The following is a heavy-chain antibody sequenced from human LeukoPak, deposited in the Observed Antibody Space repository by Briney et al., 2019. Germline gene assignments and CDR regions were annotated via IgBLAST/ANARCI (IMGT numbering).Heavy chain of an antibody. V-gene: IGHV4-59*08. Sequence: SETLSLTCTVSGGSISSYYWSWIRQPPGKGLEWIGYIYYSGSTNYNPSLKSRVTISVDTSKNQFSLKLSSVTAADTAVYYCARHGIAVAGYDYWGQETLVTVSS. J-gene: IGHJ4*02. CDR3: ARHGIAVAGYDY. D-gene: IGHD6-19*01. CDR1: GGSISSYY. CDR2: IYYSGST.